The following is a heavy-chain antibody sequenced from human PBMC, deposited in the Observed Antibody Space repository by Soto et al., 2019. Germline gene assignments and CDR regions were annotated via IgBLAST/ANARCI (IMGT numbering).Heavy chain of an antibody. Sequence: EVQVLLSGGGLIQPGGSLRLSCAASGFTFTDYSMAWVRQTPERGLEWFAGMSIGYEKTFYADSVRGRFIVSRDSSKNTLYLQINTLRVEDTAVYYCARPGRAAAGGNWFDTWGQGTLVTVSS. D-gene: IGHD6-13*01. CDR3: ARPGRAAAGGNWFDT. V-gene: IGHV3-23*01. CDR2: MSIGYEKT. J-gene: IGHJ5*02. CDR1: GFTFTDYS.